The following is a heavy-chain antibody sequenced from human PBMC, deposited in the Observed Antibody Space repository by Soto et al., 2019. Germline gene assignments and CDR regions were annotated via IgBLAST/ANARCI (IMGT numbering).Heavy chain of an antibody. Sequence: QVQLVQSGAEVKKPGASVKVSCKASGYTFTSYGISWVRQAPGQGLEWMGWISAYNGNTNYAQKLQGRVTMTTDTSTSTAYMELRILRSDDTAVYYCARDKSYYDNSGQGGYWGQGTMVTVSS. CDR1: GYTFTSYG. D-gene: IGHD3-22*01. CDR3: ARDKSYYDNSGQGGY. V-gene: IGHV1-18*01. J-gene: IGHJ4*02. CDR2: ISAYNGNT.